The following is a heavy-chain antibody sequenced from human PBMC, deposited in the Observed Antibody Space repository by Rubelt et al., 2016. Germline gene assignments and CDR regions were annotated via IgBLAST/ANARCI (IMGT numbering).Heavy chain of an antibody. D-gene: IGHD6-19*01. Sequence: VTGEGLEWVSAISGSGGSTYYADSVKGRFTISRDNARNSLYLQMNSLRAEDTAVYYCARDLIAVTGDYYFDYWGRGTLVTVSS. V-gene: IGHV3-23*01. J-gene: IGHJ4*02. CDR3: ARDLIAVTGDYYFDY. CDR2: ISGSGGST.